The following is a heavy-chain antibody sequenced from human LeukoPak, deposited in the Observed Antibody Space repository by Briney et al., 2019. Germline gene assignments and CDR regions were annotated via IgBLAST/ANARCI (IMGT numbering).Heavy chain of an antibody. CDR1: GGTLSSYA. CDR3: AREMGVGGYFDY. Sequence: ASVKVSCKASGGTLSSYAISWVRQAPGQGLEWMGRIIPILGIANYAQKFQGRVTITADKSTSTAYMELSSLRSEDTAVYYCAREMGVGGYFDYWGQGTLVTVSS. D-gene: IGHD3-16*01. CDR2: IIPILGIA. V-gene: IGHV1-69*04. J-gene: IGHJ4*02.